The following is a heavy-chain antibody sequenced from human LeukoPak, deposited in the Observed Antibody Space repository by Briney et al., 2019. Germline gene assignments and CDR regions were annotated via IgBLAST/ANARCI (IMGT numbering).Heavy chain of an antibody. D-gene: IGHD6-19*01. CDR1: GFTFSSYS. J-gene: IGHJ6*02. CDR3: ARDNEQWLVLDYYGMDV. V-gene: IGHV3-21*01. Sequence: GGSLRLSGAASGFTFSSYSMNWVRQAPGKGLEWVSSISSSSSYIYYADSVKGRFTISRDNAKNSLYLQMNSLRAEDTAVYYCARDNEQWLVLDYYGMDVWGQGTTVTVSS. CDR2: ISSSSSYI.